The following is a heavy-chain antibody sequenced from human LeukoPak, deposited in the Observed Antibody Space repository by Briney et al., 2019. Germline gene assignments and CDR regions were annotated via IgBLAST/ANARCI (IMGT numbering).Heavy chain of an antibody. J-gene: IGHJ4*02. CDR2: ISWNSGSA. CDR1: GFTFDDYS. D-gene: IGHD5-12*01. V-gene: IGHV3-9*01. CDR3: AKDRTYSAYAALDY. Sequence: GRSLRLSCAASGFTFDDYSMHWVRQAPGKGLEWVSGISWNSGSAGYADSEKGRFTISRDSAKNSLYLQMNSLRTEDTALYYCAKDRTYSAYAALDYWGQGTLVTVSS.